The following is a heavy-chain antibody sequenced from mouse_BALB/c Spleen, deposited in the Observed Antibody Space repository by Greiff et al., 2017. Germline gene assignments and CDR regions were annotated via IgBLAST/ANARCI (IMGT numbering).Heavy chain of an antibody. J-gene: IGHJ4*01. CDR1: GFTFSSYG. CDR2: ISSGGSYT. V-gene: IGHV5-6*01. D-gene: IGHD2-1*01. CDR3: ARHYGNHYYAMDY. Sequence: DVQLVESGGDLVKPGGSLKLSCAASGFTFSSYGMSWVRQTPDKRLEWVATISSGGSYTYYPDSVKGRFTISRDNAKNTLYLQMSSLKSEDTAMYYCARHYGNHYYAMDYWGQGTSVTVSS.